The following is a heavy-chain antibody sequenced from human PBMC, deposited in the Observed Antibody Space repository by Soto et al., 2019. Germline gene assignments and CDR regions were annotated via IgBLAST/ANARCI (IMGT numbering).Heavy chain of an antibody. Sequence: QVQLVQSGAEVKKPGSSVKVSCKASGSTFSRDAISWVRQAPGQGLEWMGGIIPIFGTVNYAQKFQGRVTISTDETTSTAYMELSSLSSEDTAVYYGARDVKPGGYTPPRTSGFDYWGQGTLVTVSS. J-gene: IGHJ4*02. V-gene: IGHV1-69*05. CDR1: GSTFSRDA. CDR2: IIPIFGTV. D-gene: IGHD5-12*01. CDR3: ARDVKPGGYTPPRTSGFDY.